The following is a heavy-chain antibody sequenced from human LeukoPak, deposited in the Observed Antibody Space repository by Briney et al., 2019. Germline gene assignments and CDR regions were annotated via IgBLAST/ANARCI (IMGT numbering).Heavy chain of an antibody. Sequence: PGGSLRLSCSASGFTFSSYAMHWVRQAPGKGLEYVSAISSNGGSTYYADSVKGRFTISRDNSKNTLYLQMSSLRAEDTAVYYCVKSGDGSGSYYHKNEDYYYYGMDVWGKGTTVTVSS. D-gene: IGHD3-10*01. J-gene: IGHJ6*04. CDR3: VKSGDGSGSYYHKNEDYYYYGMDV. V-gene: IGHV3-64D*06. CDR2: ISSNGGST. CDR1: GFTFSSYA.